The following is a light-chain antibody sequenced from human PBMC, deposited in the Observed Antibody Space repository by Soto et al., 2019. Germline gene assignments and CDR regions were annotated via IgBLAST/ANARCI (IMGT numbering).Light chain of an antibody. Sequence: QSALTQPASVSGSPGQSITIFCTGTSSDIGIYNFVSWYQQHPGKAPKLMIYNVYSRPSGVSSRSSGSKSGNTASLTISWLQAEDEADYYCNSYTSASTYAFGTGTKVTVL. CDR1: SSDIGIYNF. CDR2: NVY. CDR3: NSYTSASTYA. V-gene: IGLV2-14*03. J-gene: IGLJ1*01.